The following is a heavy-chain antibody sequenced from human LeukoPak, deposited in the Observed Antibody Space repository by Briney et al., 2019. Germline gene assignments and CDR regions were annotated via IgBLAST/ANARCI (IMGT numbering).Heavy chain of an antibody. CDR2: ISSSGSTI. J-gene: IGHJ6*03. CDR1: GFTFSSYE. V-gene: IGHV3-48*03. D-gene: IGHD1-1*01. Sequence: GGSLRLSCAASGFTFSSYEMNWVRQAPGKGLEWVSYISSSGSTIYYADSVKGRFTISRDNAKNSLYLQMNSLRAEDTAIYYCARDPYNGAYSEGYYYYYMDVWGKGTTVTVSS. CDR3: ARDPYNGAYSEGYYYYYMDV.